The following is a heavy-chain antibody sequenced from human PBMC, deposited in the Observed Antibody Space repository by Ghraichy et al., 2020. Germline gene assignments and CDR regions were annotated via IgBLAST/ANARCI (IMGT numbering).Heavy chain of an antibody. Sequence: GESLNISCKGSGYSFTSYWIGWVRQMPGKGLEWMGIIYPGDSDTRYSPSFQGQVTISADKSISTAYLQWSSLKASDTAMYYCARPATTYDYYFDYWGQGTLVTVSS. V-gene: IGHV5-51*01. CDR3: ARPATTYDYYFDY. D-gene: IGHD3-16*01. J-gene: IGHJ4*02. CDR2: IYPGDSDT. CDR1: GYSFTSYW.